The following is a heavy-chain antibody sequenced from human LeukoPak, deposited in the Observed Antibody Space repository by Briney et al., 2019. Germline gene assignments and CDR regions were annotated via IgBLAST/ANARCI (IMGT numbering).Heavy chain of an antibody. Sequence: GGSLRLSCAASGFTFSNYAMRWVRQAPGKGLQWVSAINGSGVITYYADSVRGRFTISRDKSKSTLYLQMKSLRAEDAAIYYCAKDSSQGGDYFDSWGQGTLVTVSS. D-gene: IGHD3-16*01. CDR2: INGSGVIT. V-gene: IGHV3-23*01. CDR1: GFTFSNYA. J-gene: IGHJ4*02. CDR3: AKDSSQGGDYFDS.